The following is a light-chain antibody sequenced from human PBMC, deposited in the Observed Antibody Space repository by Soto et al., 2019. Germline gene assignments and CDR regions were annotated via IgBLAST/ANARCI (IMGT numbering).Light chain of an antibody. Sequence: EIVLTQSPGTLSLSPGERATLYCRASQSVGSNYLAWYQQKPGQAPRVLIYGASSRATGIPDTCSGSGSGADFTLTISRLEPEDFAVYYCQQYTTSPCTFGPGTKVDIK. V-gene: IGKV3-20*01. CDR2: GAS. J-gene: IGKJ3*01. CDR1: QSVGSNY. CDR3: QQYTTSPCT.